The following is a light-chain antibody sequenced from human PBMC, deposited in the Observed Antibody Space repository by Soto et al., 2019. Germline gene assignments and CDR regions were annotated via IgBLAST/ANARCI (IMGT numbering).Light chain of an antibody. CDR2: EDN. Sequence: NFMLTQPHSVSESPGKTVTISCTRSSGSIASNYVQWYQQRPGSAPTTVIYEDNQRPSGVPDRFSGSIDSSSNSASLTISGLMTEDEADYYCQSYDSSNVVFGGGTKVPS. V-gene: IGLV6-57*03. J-gene: IGLJ2*01. CDR1: SGSIASNY. CDR3: QSYDSSNVV.